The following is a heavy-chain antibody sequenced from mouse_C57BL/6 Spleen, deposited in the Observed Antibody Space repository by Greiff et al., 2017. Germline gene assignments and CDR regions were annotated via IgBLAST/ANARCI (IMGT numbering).Heavy chain of an antibody. CDR2: ISYSGST. V-gene: IGHV3-1*01. CDR3: ARDYSNYSWFAY. Sequence: EVKLQESGPGMVKPSQSLSLTCTVTGYSITSGYDWHWIRHFPGNKLEWMGYISYSGSTNYNPSLKSRISITHDTSKNHFFLKLNSVTTEDTATYYCARDYSNYSWFAYWGQGTLVTVSA. J-gene: IGHJ3*01. CDR1: GYSITSGYD. D-gene: IGHD2-5*01.